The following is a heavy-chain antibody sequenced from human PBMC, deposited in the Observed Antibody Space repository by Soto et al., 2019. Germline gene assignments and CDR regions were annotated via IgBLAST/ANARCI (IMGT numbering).Heavy chain of an antibody. CDR2: IWYDGSNK. Sequence: ESGGGVVQPGRSLRLSCAASGFTFSSYGMHWVRQAPGKGLEWVAVIWYDGSNKYYADSVKGRFTISRDNSKNTLYLQMNSLRAEDMAVYYCARDWAGRYYDSTGLLYWGQGTLVTVSS. CDR3: ARDWAGRYYDSTGLLY. V-gene: IGHV3-33*01. D-gene: IGHD3-22*01. CDR1: GFTFSSYG. J-gene: IGHJ4*02.